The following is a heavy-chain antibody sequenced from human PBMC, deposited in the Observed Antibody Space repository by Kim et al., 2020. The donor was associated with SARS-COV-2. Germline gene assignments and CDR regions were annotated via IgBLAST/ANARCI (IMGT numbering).Heavy chain of an antibody. D-gene: IGHD2-15*01. J-gene: IGHJ4*02. V-gene: IGHV4-39*01. CDR1: GGSISSSSYY. CDR3: ARLGCSGGSCYHPVY. CDR2: IYYSGST. Sequence: SETLSLTCTVSGGSISSSSYYWGWIRQPPGKGLEWIGSIYYSGSTYYNPSLKSRVTISVDTSKNQFSLKLSSVTAADTAVYYCARLGCSGGSCYHPVYWGQGTMVTVSS.